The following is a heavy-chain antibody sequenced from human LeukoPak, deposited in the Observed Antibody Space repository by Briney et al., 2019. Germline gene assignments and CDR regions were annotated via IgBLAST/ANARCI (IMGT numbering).Heavy chain of an antibody. CDR2: ISVSGNT. CDR3: AKDDAWLQFND. J-gene: IGHJ4*02. CDR1: GFTLSSYA. Sequence: GGSLRLSCAASGFTLSSYAMSWVRQGPGKGLEWVSAISVSGNTYHADSVKGRFTISRDNSENTVYLHMSSLRAGDTAVYFCAKDDAWLQFNDWGQGTLVTVSS. D-gene: IGHD5-24*01. V-gene: IGHV3-23*01.